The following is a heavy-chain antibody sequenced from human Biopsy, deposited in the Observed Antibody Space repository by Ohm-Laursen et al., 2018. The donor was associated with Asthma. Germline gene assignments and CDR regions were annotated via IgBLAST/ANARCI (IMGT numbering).Heavy chain of an antibody. J-gene: IGHJ4*02. Sequence: SLRLSCAASGFTFRNYAMRWVRQAPGKAVEWASAISGSGGSTYYADSVKGRFTISRDNSKNTLYLQMNSLRAEDTAVYYCAKDRDYDILTGPPGFDYWGQGTLVTVSS. CDR2: ISGSGGST. D-gene: IGHD3-9*01. CDR1: GFTFRNYA. V-gene: IGHV3-23*01. CDR3: AKDRDYDILTGPPGFDY.